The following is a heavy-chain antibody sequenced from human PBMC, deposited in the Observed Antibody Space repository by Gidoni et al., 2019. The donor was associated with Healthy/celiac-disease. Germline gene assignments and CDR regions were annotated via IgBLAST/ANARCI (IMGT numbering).Heavy chain of an antibody. V-gene: IGHV3-21*01. J-gene: IGHJ4*02. CDR1: GFTFSSYS. D-gene: IGHD1-26*01. Sequence: EVQLVESGGGLVKPGGSLRLSCAASGFTFSSYSMNWVRQAPGKGLEWVSSISSSSSYIYYADSVKGRFTISRDNAKNSLYLQMNSLRAEDTAVYYCARVRAYSGSYRFDYFDYWGQGTLVTVSS. CDR2: ISSSSSYI. CDR3: ARVRAYSGSYRFDYFDY.